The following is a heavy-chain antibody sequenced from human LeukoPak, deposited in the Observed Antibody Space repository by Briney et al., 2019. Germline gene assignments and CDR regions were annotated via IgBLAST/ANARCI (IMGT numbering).Heavy chain of an antibody. J-gene: IGHJ4*02. D-gene: IGHD5-12*01. CDR1: GFTFGSYW. Sequence: GGSLRLFCAASGFTFGSYWMHWVRQAPGKGLVWVSRINTDGSGTAYTDSVKGRFSISRDNAKNTLYLQVNSLRAEDTAVYYCARAPVSGGYVSHFDNWGQGTLVTVSS. CDR2: INTDGSGT. CDR3: ARAPVSGGYVSHFDN. V-gene: IGHV3-74*01.